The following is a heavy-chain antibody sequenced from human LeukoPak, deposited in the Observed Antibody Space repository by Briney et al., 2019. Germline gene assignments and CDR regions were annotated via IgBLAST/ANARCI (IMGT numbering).Heavy chain of an antibody. CDR2: VSKTGAAT. Sequence: GVSLRLSCAGSGFTFNNVAISGVRQAPRKGLEWVAGVSKTGAATYYADSVKGRFTISRENSKNALYLQRNRLRGEDTPICYCVQSDLSMSAAGIFHNWGQGPLVTVPS. CDR1: GFTFNNVA. CDR3: VQSDLSMSAAGIFHN. D-gene: IGHD6-13*01. V-gene: IGHV3-23*01. J-gene: IGHJ1*01.